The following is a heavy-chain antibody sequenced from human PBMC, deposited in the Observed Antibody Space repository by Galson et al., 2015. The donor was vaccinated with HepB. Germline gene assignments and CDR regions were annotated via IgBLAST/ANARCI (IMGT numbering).Heavy chain of an antibody. J-gene: IGHJ4*02. CDR1: GFTFRTYS. Sequence: SLRLSCAASGFTFRTYSLNWVRQAPGKGLEWVSSISATNRYIYYADSVRGRFTISRDNAKNSVSPQMNSLRAEDTALYYCARDDVAEYSGGLSTMSVWGQGTLVTVSS. CDR2: ISATNRYI. V-gene: IGHV3-21*01. CDR3: ARDDVAEYSGGLSTMSV. D-gene: IGHD5/OR15-5a*01.